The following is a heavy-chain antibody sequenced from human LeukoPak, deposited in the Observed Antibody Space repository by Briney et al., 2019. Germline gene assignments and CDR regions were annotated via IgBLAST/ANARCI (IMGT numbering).Heavy chain of an antibody. Sequence: SVKVSCKASGGTFSSHAISWVRQAPGQGLEWMGRIIPILGIANYAQKFQGRVTITADKSTSTAYMELSSLRSEDTAVYYCARAHIAVAAQPFDYWGQGTLVTVSS. CDR1: GGTFSSHA. CDR3: ARAHIAVAAQPFDY. CDR2: IIPILGIA. J-gene: IGHJ4*02. V-gene: IGHV1-69*04. D-gene: IGHD6-19*01.